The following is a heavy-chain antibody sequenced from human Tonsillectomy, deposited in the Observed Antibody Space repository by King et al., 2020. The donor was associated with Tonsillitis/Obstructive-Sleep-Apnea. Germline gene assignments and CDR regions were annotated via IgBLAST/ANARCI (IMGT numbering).Heavy chain of an antibody. CDR3: AREGEGLMVQGVIAPDY. Sequence: QLQESGPGLVKPSETLSLTCTVSGGAVSSGSYYWSWIRQPPGKGLEWIGYIYYSGSTNYNHSLKRRVTISVDTSKNQFSLKLSSVTAADTAVYYCAREGEGLMVQGVIAPDYWGQGTLVTVSS. CDR2: IYYSGST. V-gene: IGHV4-61*01. J-gene: IGHJ4*02. CDR1: GGAVSSGSYY. D-gene: IGHD3-10*01.